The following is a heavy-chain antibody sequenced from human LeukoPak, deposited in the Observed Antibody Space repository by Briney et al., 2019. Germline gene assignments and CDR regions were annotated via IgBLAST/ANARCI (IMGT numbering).Heavy chain of an antibody. J-gene: IGHJ6*03. V-gene: IGHV1-2*02. CDR1: GYTFTGYY. CDR2: INPNSGGT. D-gene: IGHD6-19*01. Sequence: ASVKVSCKASGYTFTGYYMHWVRQAPGQGLEWMGWINPNSGGTNYAQKFQGRVTMTRDTSISTAYMELSRLRSDDTAVYYCAREVVAGHYYYYYYMDGWGKGTTVTISS. CDR3: AREVVAGHYYYYYYMDG.